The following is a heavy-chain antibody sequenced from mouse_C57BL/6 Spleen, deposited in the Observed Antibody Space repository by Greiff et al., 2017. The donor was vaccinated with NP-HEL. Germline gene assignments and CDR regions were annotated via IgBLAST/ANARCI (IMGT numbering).Heavy chain of an antibody. CDR1: GFTFSSYG. Sequence: EVMLVESGGDLVKPGGSLKLSCAASGFTFSSYGMSWVRQTPDKRLEWVATISSGGSYTYYPDSVKGRFTISRDNAKNTLYLQMSSLKSEDTAMYYCARHYSNIDYWGQGTTLTVSS. CDR3: ARHYSNIDY. V-gene: IGHV5-6*01. J-gene: IGHJ2*01. CDR2: ISSGGSYT. D-gene: IGHD2-5*01.